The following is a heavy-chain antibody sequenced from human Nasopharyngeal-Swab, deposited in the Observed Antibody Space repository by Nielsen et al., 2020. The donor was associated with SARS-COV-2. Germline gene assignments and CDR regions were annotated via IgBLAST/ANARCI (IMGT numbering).Heavy chain of an antibody. D-gene: IGHD3-9*01. Sequence: GESLKISCEASGFTFSSYSMNWVRQAPGKGLEWVSYISSSSSTIYYADSVKGRFTISRDNAKNSLSLQMNSLRAEDTAVYYCAMRYYDILTGYRRGYYYGMDVWGQGTTVTVSS. CDR3: AMRYYDILTGYRRGYYYGMDV. CDR2: ISSSSSTI. CDR1: GFTFSSYS. J-gene: IGHJ6*02. V-gene: IGHV3-48*04.